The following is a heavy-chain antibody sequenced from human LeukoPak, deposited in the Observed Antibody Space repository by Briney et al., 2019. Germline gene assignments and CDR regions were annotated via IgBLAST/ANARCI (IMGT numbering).Heavy chain of an antibody. V-gene: IGHV4-39*07. CDR1: GGSISSAGHY. CDR3: ASLLPDYGDYSIGFDP. CDR2: IYYTGTN. Sequence: SETLSLTCTVSGGSISSAGHYWGWIRQPPGKEMEWIGHIYYTGTNYHNPSLKSRVTISVDTSKNQFSLKLSSVTAADTAVYYCASLLPDYGDYSIGFDPWGQGTLVTVSS. D-gene: IGHD4-17*01. J-gene: IGHJ5*02.